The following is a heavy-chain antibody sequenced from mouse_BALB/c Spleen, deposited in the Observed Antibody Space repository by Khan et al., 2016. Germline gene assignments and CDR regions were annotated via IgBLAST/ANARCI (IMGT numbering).Heavy chain of an antibody. Sequence: VQLQQPGPGLVKPSQSLSLTCTVTGYSITSDYAWNWIRQFPGNKLEWMGYISYSGSTSYNPSLKSRISITRDTSKNQFFLQLNSVTTEDTATYYCARAPPRWYFDVWGAGTTVTVSS. CDR2: ISYSGST. V-gene: IGHV3-2*02. CDR1: GYSITSDYA. J-gene: IGHJ1*01. CDR3: ARAPPRWYFDV.